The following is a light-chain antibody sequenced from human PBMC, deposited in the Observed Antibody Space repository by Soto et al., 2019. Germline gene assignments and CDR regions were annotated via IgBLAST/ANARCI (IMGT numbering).Light chain of an antibody. J-gene: IGKJ1*01. CDR2: KAS. V-gene: IGKV1-5*03. CDR1: QSISSW. CDR3: QQYNSLWT. Sequence: DIQMTQSPSTLSVSVGDRVTIAFRASQSISSWLAWYQQKPGKAPKLLIYKASSLESGVPSRFSGSGSGTEFTLTISSLQPDDFATYYCQQYNSLWTFGQGTKVDI.